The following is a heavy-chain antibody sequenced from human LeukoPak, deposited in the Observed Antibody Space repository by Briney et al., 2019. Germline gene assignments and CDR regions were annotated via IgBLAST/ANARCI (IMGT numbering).Heavy chain of an antibody. J-gene: IGHJ6*02. Sequence: PGGSLRLSCAASGFTFSSYGMHWVRQAPGKGLEWVAVISYDGSNKYYADSVKGRFTISRDNCKNTLYLQMNSLRAEDTAVYYCAKGGDWVDVWGQGTTVTVSS. V-gene: IGHV3-30*18. CDR1: GFTFSSYG. D-gene: IGHD2-21*02. CDR2: ISYDGSNK. CDR3: AKGGDWVDV.